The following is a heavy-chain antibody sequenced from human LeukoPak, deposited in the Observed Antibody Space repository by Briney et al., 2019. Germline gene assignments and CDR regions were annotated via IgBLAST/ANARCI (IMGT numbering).Heavy chain of an antibody. CDR1: GYTFTGYY. D-gene: IGHD3-16*02. Sequence: ASVTVSCKASGYTFTGYYMHWVRQAPGQGLEWMGWINPNSGGTNYAQKFQGRVTMTRDTSISTAYMELSRLRSDDTAVYYCARDPDILTGYYDYVWGSYPRDYWGQGTLVTVSS. J-gene: IGHJ4*02. CDR3: ARDPDILTGYYDYVWGSYPRDY. V-gene: IGHV1-2*02. CDR2: INPNSGGT.